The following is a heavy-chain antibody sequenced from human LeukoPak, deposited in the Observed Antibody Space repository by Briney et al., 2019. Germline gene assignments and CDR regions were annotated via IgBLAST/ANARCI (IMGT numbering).Heavy chain of an antibody. V-gene: IGHV4-61*02. Sequence: PSQTLSLTCTVSGDSISSGTYYWSWIRQPAGKGLEWIGRVYSSGNTNYNPSLKSRVTISIDTSKNQFSLKLSSVTAADTAVYYCARGNGDYWGQGTLVTVSS. CDR1: GDSISSGTYY. J-gene: IGHJ4*02. CDR3: ARGNGDY. CDR2: VYSSGNT. D-gene: IGHD1-1*01.